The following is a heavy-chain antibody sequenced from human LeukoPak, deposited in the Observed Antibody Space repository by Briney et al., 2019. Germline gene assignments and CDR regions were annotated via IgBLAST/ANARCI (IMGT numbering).Heavy chain of an antibody. CDR2: ISGSGGST. Sequence: QSGGSLRLSCAASGFTFSSYSMNWVRQAPGKGLEWVSAISGSGGSTYYADSVKGRFTISRDNSKNTLYLQMNSLRAEDTAVYYCAKDRIVGAYFDYWGQGTLVTVSS. CDR3: AKDRIVGAYFDY. V-gene: IGHV3-23*01. D-gene: IGHD1-26*01. CDR1: GFTFSSYS. J-gene: IGHJ4*02.